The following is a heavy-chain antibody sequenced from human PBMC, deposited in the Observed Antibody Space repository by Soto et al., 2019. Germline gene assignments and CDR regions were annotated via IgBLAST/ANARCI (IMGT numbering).Heavy chain of an antibody. Sequence: IRQSPGKGLEWIGYIFHSGITDYNPSVKSRVTISIDKSKNLFSLKLTSVTAADTAVYYCARDRYFYDSAGYYRTLDSWGQGILVTVSS. D-gene: IGHD3-22*01. J-gene: IGHJ5*01. V-gene: IGHV4-61*03. CDR3: ARDRYFYDSAGYYRTLDS. CDR2: IFHSGIT.